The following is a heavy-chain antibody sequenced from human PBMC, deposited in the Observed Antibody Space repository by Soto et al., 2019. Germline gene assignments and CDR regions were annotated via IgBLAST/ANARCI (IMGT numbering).Heavy chain of an antibody. V-gene: IGHV4-34*01. CDR2: VNHSGTT. CDR1: GGSFSGYY. D-gene: IGHD2-2*01. J-gene: IGHJ4*02. Sequence: VQLQQWGAGLLKPSETLSLTCAVYGGSFSGYYWTWIRQSPEKGLEWIGEVNHSGTTYNNPSLKTRVTISVHTPKNQFSLKMSSVTAADTAVYYCARGIGYCSSINCYSSRRLRFDSWGQGTLVTVSS. CDR3: ARGIGYCSSINCYSSRRLRFDS.